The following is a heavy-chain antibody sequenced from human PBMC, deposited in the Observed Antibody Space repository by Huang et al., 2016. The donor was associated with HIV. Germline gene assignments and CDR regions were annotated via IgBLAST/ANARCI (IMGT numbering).Heavy chain of an antibody. J-gene: IGHJ6*03. CDR2: MNPNSGNT. CDR1: GSTFTSYD. D-gene: IGHD2-15*01. CDR3: ARGLILGYCSGGSCPVRVHYYYMDV. Sequence: QVQLVQSGAEVKKPGASVKVSCKASGSTFTSYDFNWVRQDTGQGREWMGWMNPNSGNTDYAQKFQGRVTITRNTSITTAYMELSSLRSEDTAVYYCARGLILGYCSGGSCPVRVHYYYMDVWGKGTTVTVSS. V-gene: IGHV1-8*03.